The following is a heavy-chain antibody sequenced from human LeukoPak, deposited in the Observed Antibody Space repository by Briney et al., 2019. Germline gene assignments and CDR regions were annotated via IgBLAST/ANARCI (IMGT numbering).Heavy chain of an antibody. CDR2: ISWNSGSI. V-gene: IGHV3-9*01. CDR3: AKDEGGITIFGVVTELFDY. Sequence: GGSLRLSCAASGFTFEDYVMHWVRQVPGKGLEWVSGISWNSGSIDYADSVKGRFTISRDNAKISLYLQMNSLRAEDTAVYYCAKDEGGITIFGVVTELFDYWGQGTLVTVSS. J-gene: IGHJ4*02. CDR1: GFTFEDYV. D-gene: IGHD3-3*01.